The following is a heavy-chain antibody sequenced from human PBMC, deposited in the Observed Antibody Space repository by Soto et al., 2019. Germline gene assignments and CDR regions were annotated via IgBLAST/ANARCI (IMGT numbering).Heavy chain of an antibody. D-gene: IGHD2-15*01. CDR2: IYYDGST. Sequence: SETLSLTCGVSSGSINSNNYYWAWIRQPPGKGLAWIASIYYDGSTYYNPSLKSRVTISIDTSKNQFSLRLRSVTAADTAIYYCAKVVVAATRHTDFDSWGQGTLVTVSS. CDR1: SGSINSNNYY. V-gene: IGHV4-39*01. CDR3: AKVVVAATRHTDFDS. J-gene: IGHJ4*02.